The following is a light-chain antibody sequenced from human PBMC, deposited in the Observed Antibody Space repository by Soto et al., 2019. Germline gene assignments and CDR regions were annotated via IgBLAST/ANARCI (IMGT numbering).Light chain of an antibody. CDR1: QTISNW. Sequence: DIPMTQSPSSVSASVGDRVTITCRASQTISNWLTWYQQKPGKAPKLLIYAASSLQSGVPSRFSGSGSGTDFTLTISSLEPEDFATYYCQQANIFPITFGQGTRLEIK. CDR3: QQANIFPIT. V-gene: IGKV1D-12*01. CDR2: AAS. J-gene: IGKJ5*01.